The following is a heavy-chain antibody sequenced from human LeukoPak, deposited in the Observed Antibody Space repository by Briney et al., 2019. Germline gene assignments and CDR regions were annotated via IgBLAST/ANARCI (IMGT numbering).Heavy chain of an antibody. CDR3: ARDLSAAYDF. Sequence: GALRLSCAASGFPVRSYGLHWVRQAPGKGLEWVARLVYDERNDYANSVKGRFTISRDNSKNMLYLQMDNLRVDDTAMYYCARDLSAAYDFWGQGILVTVSS. CDR1: GFPVRSYG. V-gene: IGHV3-33*01. CDR2: LVYDERN. J-gene: IGHJ4*02. D-gene: IGHD2-21*01.